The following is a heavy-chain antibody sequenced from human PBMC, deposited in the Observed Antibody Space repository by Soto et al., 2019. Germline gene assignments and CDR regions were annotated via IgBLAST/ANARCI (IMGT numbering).Heavy chain of an antibody. CDR3: ARLGGLATLHYYYYGMDG. CDR2: IYPGDSDT. Sequence: PGESLKISCRGSGYSFTSYWIGWVRQMPGKGLEWMGIIYPGDSDTRYSPSFQGQVTISADKSISTAYLQWSSLKASDTAMYYCARLGGLATLHYYYYGMDGWGQGTTVTVAS. V-gene: IGHV5-51*01. J-gene: IGHJ6*02. CDR1: GYSFTSYW. D-gene: IGHD1-26*01.